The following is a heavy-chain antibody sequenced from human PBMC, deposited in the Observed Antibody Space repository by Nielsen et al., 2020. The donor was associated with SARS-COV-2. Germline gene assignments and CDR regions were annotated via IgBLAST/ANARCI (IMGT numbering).Heavy chain of an antibody. CDR3: ARDLKWNYGVYLAY. CDR1: GGSISSYY. CDR2: IYHSGST. D-gene: IGHD1-7*01. Sequence: SETLSLTCTVSGGSISSYYWSWIRQPPGKGLEWIGAIYHSGSTFYNPSLKSRVTISLDMSKNQFSLKLNSVTAADTAVYFCARDLKWNYGVYLAYWGQGSLVTVSS. V-gene: IGHV4-59*04. J-gene: IGHJ4*02.